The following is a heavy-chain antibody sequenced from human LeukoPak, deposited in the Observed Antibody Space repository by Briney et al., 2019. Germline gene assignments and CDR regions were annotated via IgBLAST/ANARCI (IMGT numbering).Heavy chain of an antibody. Sequence: PSETLPLTCTVSGGSISSYYWSWIRQPAGKGLEWIGRIYTSGSTNYNPSLKSRVTMSVDTSKNQFSLKLSSVTAADTAVYYCARGGTTVTGTWYFDLWGRGTLVTVSS. D-gene: IGHD4-17*01. CDR2: IYTSGST. CDR1: GGSISSYY. V-gene: IGHV4-4*07. CDR3: ARGGTTVTGTWYFDL. J-gene: IGHJ2*01.